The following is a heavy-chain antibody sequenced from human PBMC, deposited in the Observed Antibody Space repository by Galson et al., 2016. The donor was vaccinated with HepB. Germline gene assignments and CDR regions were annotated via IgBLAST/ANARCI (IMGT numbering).Heavy chain of an antibody. CDR3: ARQYRGGPSDY. D-gene: IGHD6-25*01. J-gene: IGHJ4*02. V-gene: IGHV1-18*01. Sequence: SVKVSCKASGYAFPNFGITWVRQAPGQGLEWMAWISPYNGNTDYAQNLQGRVTVTTDTSTRTAYMELRSLRSDDTAVYYCARQYRGGPSDYWGQGTLVIVSS. CDR1: GYAFPNFG. CDR2: ISPYNGNT.